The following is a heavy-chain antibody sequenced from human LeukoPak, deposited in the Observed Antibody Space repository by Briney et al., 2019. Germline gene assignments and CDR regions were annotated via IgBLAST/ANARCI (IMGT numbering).Heavy chain of an antibody. D-gene: IGHD3-9*01. CDR2: ISPIFGTA. Sequence: SVTVSCKASGGTFSSYAISWVRQAPGQGLEWMGGISPIFGTANYAQKFQGRVTITADKSTSTAYMELSSLRSEDTAVYYCARDSIGGYDILTGYVPAPNWFDPWGQGTLVTVSS. CDR3: ARDSIGGYDILTGYVPAPNWFDP. V-gene: IGHV1-69*06. CDR1: GGTFSSYA. J-gene: IGHJ5*02.